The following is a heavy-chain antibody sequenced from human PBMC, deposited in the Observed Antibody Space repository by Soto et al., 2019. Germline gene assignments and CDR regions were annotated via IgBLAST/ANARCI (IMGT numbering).Heavy chain of an antibody. CDR2: MNPNSGTT. CDR3: ARVACTGGRCYYDS. J-gene: IGHJ4*02. D-gene: IGHD2-8*02. V-gene: IGHV1-8*01. Sequence: QVQLVQSGAEVKKPGASVKVSCKASGYTFTSYDFNWVRQATGQGLEWLGWMNPNSGTTGYAQRFQGRVTMTRNTAISTAYMELSGLRSEDTAMYYCARVACTGGRCYYDSWGQGTLVTVSS. CDR1: GYTFTSYD.